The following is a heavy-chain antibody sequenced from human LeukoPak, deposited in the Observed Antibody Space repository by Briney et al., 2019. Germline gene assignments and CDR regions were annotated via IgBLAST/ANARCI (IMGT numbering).Heavy chain of an antibody. CDR3: ARDQVPAASPLSYYYMDV. Sequence: GASVKVSCKASGYTFTSYDINWVRQATGQGLEWMGWMNPNSGNTGYAQKFQGRVTMTRNTSISTAYMELSSLRSEDTAVYYCARDQVPAASPLSYYYMDVWGKGTTVTVSS. V-gene: IGHV1-8*01. J-gene: IGHJ6*03. CDR2: MNPNSGNT. CDR1: GYTFTSYD. D-gene: IGHD2-2*01.